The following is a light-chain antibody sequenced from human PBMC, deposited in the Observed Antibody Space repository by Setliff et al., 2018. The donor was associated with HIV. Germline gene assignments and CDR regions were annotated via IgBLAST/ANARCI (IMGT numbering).Light chain of an antibody. CDR1: SSDVGGYDY. CDR3: SSYTTIYTFV. V-gene: IGLV2-14*03. CDR2: DVT. Sequence: LTQPAAVSGSPGQTITISCTGSSSDVGGYDYVSWYRQYPDKAPHLIIFDVTNRPSGVSNRFSGSKSGNTASLTISGLQAEGEAHFFCSSYTTIYTFVFGTGTKVTVL. J-gene: IGLJ1*01.